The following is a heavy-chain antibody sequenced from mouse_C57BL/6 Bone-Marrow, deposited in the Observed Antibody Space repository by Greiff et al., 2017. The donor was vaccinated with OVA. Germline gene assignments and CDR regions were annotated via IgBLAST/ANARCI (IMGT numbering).Heavy chain of an antibody. CDR1: GYTFTDYY. Sequence: VQLQQSGPELVKPGASVKISCKASGYTFTDYYMNWVKQSHGKSLEWIGDINPNNGGTSYNQKFKGKATLTVDKSSSTAYMELRSLTSEDSAVYYCARSGLLRPFAYWGQGTLVTVSA. D-gene: IGHD1-1*01. CDR3: ARSGLLRPFAY. CDR2: INPNNGGT. V-gene: IGHV1-26*01. J-gene: IGHJ3*01.